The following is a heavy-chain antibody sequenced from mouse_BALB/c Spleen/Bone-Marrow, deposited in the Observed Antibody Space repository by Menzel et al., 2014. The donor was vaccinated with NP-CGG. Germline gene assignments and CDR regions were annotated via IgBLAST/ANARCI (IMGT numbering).Heavy chain of an antibody. D-gene: IGHD2-4*01. CDR2: IDPANGNT. CDR1: GFNIKDTY. V-gene: IGHV14-3*02. J-gene: IGHJ3*01. Sequence: VQLQHSGAELVKPGASVKLSCTASGFNIKDTYMHWVKQRPEQGLEWIGRIDPANGNTKYDPKFQGKATITADTSSNPAHLPLRSLTSEDPAVYFCANDLFAYWGQGTLVPVSA. CDR3: ANDLFAY.